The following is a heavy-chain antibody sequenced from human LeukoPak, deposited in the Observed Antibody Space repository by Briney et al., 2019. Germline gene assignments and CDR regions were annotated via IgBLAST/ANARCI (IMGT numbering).Heavy chain of an antibody. J-gene: IGHJ4*02. V-gene: IGHV3-23*01. Sequence: GGSLRLSCAASGFAFHDYGMTWVRQPPGKGLEWVSTISGRTGTTHYADSVKGRFTISRDNSKNTLYLQMNSLRAEDTAVYYCLTVRKYLRVGWNSNFDYWGQGALVTVSS. CDR3: LTVRKYLRVGWNSNFDY. CDR1: GFAFHDYG. D-gene: IGHD1-7*01. CDR2: ISGRTGTT.